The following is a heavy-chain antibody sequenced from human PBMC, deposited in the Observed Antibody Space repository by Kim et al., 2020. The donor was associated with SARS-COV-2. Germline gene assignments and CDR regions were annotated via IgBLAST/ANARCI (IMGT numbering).Heavy chain of an antibody. CDR2: ISSSSSYI. J-gene: IGHJ4*02. V-gene: IGHV3-21*01. Sequence: GGSLRLSCAASGFTFSSYSMNWVRQAPGKGLEWVSSISSSSSYIYYADSVKGRFTISRDNAKNSLYLQMNSLRAEDTAVYYFARPNHSSSWSYFDYWGQGTLVTVSS. D-gene: IGHD6-13*01. CDR3: ARPNHSSSWSYFDY. CDR1: GFTFSSYS.